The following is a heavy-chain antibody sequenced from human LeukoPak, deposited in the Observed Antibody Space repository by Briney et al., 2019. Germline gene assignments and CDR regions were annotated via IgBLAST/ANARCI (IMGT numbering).Heavy chain of an antibody. CDR2: IVVGSGNT. Sequence: GTSVKVSCKASGFTFTSSTVQWVRQARGQRLEWIGWIVVGSGNTKYAQKFQERVTITRVMSTNTAYMELSSLRSEDTSVYYCAADLYGPVFDYWGQGTLVTVSS. J-gene: IGHJ4*02. CDR3: AADLYGPVFDY. D-gene: IGHD3-16*01. V-gene: IGHV1-58*01. CDR1: GFTFTSST.